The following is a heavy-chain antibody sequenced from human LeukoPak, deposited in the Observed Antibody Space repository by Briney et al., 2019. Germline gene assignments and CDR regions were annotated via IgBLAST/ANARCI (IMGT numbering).Heavy chain of an antibody. CDR1: GGTFSSYA. Sequence: SVKVSCKASGGTFSSYAISWVRQAPGQGLEWMGGIIPIFGTANYAQKSQGRVTITADKSTSTAYMELSSLRSEDTAVYYCARHIAAAGYFDYWGQGTLVTVSS. D-gene: IGHD6-13*01. CDR3: ARHIAAAGYFDY. CDR2: IIPIFGTA. V-gene: IGHV1-69*06. J-gene: IGHJ4*02.